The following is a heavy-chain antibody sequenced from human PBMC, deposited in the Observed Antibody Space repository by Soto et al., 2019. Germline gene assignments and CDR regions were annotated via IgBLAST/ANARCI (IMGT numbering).Heavy chain of an antibody. CDR3: ARGRYCLTGSCFPNWFDS. Sequence: SETRSLTCTVSGYSIGSGSYWGWIRQPPGKGPEWIASIYHGGTTFYNPSLKSRITISVDTSHNQFSLNLRSVTAADTAVYFCARGRYCLTGSCFPNWFDSWGQGALVTVSS. CDR1: GYSIGSGSY. CDR2: IYHGGTT. D-gene: IGHD2-15*01. J-gene: IGHJ5*01. V-gene: IGHV4-38-2*02.